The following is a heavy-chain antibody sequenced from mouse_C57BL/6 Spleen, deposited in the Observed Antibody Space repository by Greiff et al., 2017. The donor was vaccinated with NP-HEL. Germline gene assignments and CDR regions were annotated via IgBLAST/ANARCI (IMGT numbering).Heavy chain of an antibody. CDR2: ISDGGSYT. Sequence: EVQLVESGGGLVKPGGSLKLSCAASGFTFSSYAMSWVRQTPEKRLEWVATISDGGSYTYYPDNVKGRFTISRDNAKNNLYLQMSHLKSEDTAMYYCARDPVSITTVVAQEYYFDYWGQGTTLTVSS. CDR1: GFTFSSYA. D-gene: IGHD1-1*01. V-gene: IGHV5-4*01. J-gene: IGHJ2*01. CDR3: ARDPVSITTVVAQEYYFDY.